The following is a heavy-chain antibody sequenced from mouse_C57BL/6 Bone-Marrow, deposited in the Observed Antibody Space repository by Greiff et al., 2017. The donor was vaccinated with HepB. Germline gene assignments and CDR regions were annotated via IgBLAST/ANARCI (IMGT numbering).Heavy chain of an antibody. CDR3: ARAAYYGSSYGWYVDV. Sequence: VQLQQSGPELVKPGASVKISCKASGYAFSSSWMNWVKQRPGKGLEWIGRIYPGDGDTNYNGKFKGKATLTADKSSSTAYMQLSSLTSEDSAVYFCARAAYYGSSYGWYVDVWGTGTTVTVSS. D-gene: IGHD1-1*01. CDR2: IYPGDGDT. CDR1: GYAFSSSW. J-gene: IGHJ1*03. V-gene: IGHV1-82*01.